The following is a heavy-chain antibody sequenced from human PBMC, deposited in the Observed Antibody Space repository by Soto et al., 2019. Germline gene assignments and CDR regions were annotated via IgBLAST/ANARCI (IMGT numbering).Heavy chain of an antibody. CDR3: ARRGAARPDYYYYYGMGV. J-gene: IGHJ6*02. V-gene: IGHV1-2*02. CDR2: LNPNSGGT. Sequence: ASVKVSCKASGCTFTGYYMPWVRQAPLQGLEWMVWLNPNSGGTNYAQKFQGRVTMTRDTSISTAYMELSRLRSDDTAVYYCARRGAARPDYYYYYGMGVWGQGTTVTVSS. CDR1: GCTFTGYY. D-gene: IGHD6-6*01.